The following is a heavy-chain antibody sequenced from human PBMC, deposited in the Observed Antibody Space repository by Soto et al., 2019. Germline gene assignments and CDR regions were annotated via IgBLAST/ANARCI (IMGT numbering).Heavy chain of an antibody. CDR2: MNSNSGNT. J-gene: IGHJ5*02. CDR3: VRGAGRDGRDWFDP. D-gene: IGHD6-13*01. V-gene: IGHV1-8*01. CDR1: GYTFINHD. Sequence: QVQLVQSGAEVKKPGASVKVSCKASGYTFINHDIDWVRQAPGQGLEWMGWMNSNSGNTGYAQKFQGRVTMTRDTSISTAYMELSSLTSEDTAVYYCVRGAGRDGRDWFDPWGQGTLVTVSS.